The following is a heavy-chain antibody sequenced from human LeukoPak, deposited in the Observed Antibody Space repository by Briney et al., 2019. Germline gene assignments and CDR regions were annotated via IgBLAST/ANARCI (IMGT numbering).Heavy chain of an antibody. CDR2: TYYRYKWYN. D-gene: IGHD6-19*01. V-gene: IGHV6-1*01. CDR1: GDSVSSKNGA. CDR3: ARDFGTTGWHTFDY. Sequence: SQTLSLTCVVSGDSVSSKNGAWNWIRQSPSRGLEWLGRTYYRYKWYNDYVESMEGRITISQDTSKNQYSLHLNSVTPDDTAVYYCARDFGTTGWHTFDYWGQGTLVTVSS. J-gene: IGHJ4*02.